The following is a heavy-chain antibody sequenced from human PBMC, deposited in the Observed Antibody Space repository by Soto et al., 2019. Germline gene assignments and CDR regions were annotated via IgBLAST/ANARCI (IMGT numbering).Heavy chain of an antibody. CDR3: AKDRHSSGWSSTFYYYGMDV. CDR2: ISYDGSNK. V-gene: IGHV3-30*18. J-gene: IGHJ6*02. Sequence: HPGGSLRLSCAASGFTFSSYGMHWVRQAPGKGLEWVAVISYDGSNKYYADSVKGRFTISRDNSKNTLYLQMNSLRAEDTAVYYCAKDRHSSGWSSTFYYYGMDVWGQGTTVTVSS. D-gene: IGHD6-19*01. CDR1: GFTFSSYG.